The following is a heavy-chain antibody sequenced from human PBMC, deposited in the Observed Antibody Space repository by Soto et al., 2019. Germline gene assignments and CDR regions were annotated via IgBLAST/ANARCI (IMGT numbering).Heavy chain of an antibody. CDR3: TTDRVSRFLESCTYYYGMGG. J-gene: IGHJ6*01. D-gene: IGHD3-3*01. V-gene: IGHV3-15*07. Sequence: GGSLRLSCAASGFTFSNAWMNWVRQAPGKGLEWVGRIKSKTDGGTTDYAAPVKGRFTISRDDSKNTLYLQMNSLKTEDTAVYYCTTDRVSRFLESCTYYYGMGGWRRETTGTVSS. CDR1: GFTFSNAW. CDR2: IKSKTDGGTT.